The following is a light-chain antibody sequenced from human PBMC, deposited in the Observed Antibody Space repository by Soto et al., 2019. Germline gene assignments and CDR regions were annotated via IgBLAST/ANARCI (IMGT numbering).Light chain of an antibody. CDR3: QQSYSTPPIT. J-gene: IGKJ5*01. Sequence: DIQMTPSPSTLSASVGDRVTITCRASQSISSYVDWYQQERGKAPKLLIYAASSLQSGVPSRFSGSGSGTDFTLTISSLQPEDFATYYCQQSYSTPPITFGQGTRLEIK. CDR1: QSISSY. CDR2: AAS. V-gene: IGKV1-39*01.